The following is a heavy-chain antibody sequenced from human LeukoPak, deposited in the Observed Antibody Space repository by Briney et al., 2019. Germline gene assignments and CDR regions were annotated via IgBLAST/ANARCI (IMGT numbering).Heavy chain of an antibody. CDR2: IYSSGST. V-gene: IGHV4-59*08. D-gene: IGHD4-17*01. CDR3: ARMGNLATVTTDY. Sequence: SETLSLTCTVSGGSMRNYYWSWIRQPPGKGLEWIGYIYSSGSTNYNPSLESRVTISVDTSKNQFSLKLNSVTAADTAVYYCARMGNLATVTTDYWGQGTLVTVPS. J-gene: IGHJ4*02. CDR1: GGSMRNYY.